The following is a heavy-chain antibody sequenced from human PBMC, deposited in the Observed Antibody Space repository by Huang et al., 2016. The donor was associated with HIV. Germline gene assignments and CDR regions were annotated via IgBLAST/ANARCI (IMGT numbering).Heavy chain of an antibody. D-gene: IGHD6-19*01. J-gene: IGHJ6*02. CDR1: GFSFSNYG. CDR2: ISNDGNKK. CDR3: GKDWTGSSGWFTLHDYYYGMDV. V-gene: IGHV3-30*18. Sequence: QVQLVESGGGVVQPGRSLRLSCAASGFSFSNYGIHWVRQAQGKWLGWVVVISNDGNKKYYADSVKGRFTISRDNSNNTLFLQMNSLRAEDTAVYYCGKDWTGSSGWFTLHDYYYGMDVWGQGTTVTVSS.